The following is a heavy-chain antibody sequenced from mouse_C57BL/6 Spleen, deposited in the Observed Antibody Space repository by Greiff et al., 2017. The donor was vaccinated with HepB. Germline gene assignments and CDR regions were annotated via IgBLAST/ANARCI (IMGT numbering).Heavy chain of an antibody. CDR2: IYPRSGNT. CDR1: GYTFTSYG. Sequence: VQLQQSGAELARPGASVKLSCKASGYTFTSYGISWVKQRTGQGLEWIGEIYPRSGNTYYNEKFKGKATLTADKSSSTAYMELRSLTSEDSAVYFCAREGAITTVVAPMDYWGQGTSVTVSS. CDR3: AREGAITTVVAPMDY. J-gene: IGHJ4*01. V-gene: IGHV1-81*01. D-gene: IGHD1-1*01.